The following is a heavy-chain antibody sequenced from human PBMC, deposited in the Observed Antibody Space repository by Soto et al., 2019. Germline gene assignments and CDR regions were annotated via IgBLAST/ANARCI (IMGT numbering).Heavy chain of an antibody. CDR3: AREGGSGSYYGY. Sequence: SETLSLTCTVSGGSISSYYWSWIRQPPGKGLEWIGHIYYSGSTNYNPSLKSRVTISVDTSKNQFSLKLSSVTAADTAVYYCAREGGSGSYYGYWGQGTLVTVSS. J-gene: IGHJ4*02. D-gene: IGHD3-10*01. CDR2: IYYSGST. V-gene: IGHV4-59*01. CDR1: GGSISSYY.